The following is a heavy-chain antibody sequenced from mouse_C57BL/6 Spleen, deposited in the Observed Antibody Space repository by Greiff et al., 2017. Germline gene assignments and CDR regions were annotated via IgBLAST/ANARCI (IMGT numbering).Heavy chain of an antibody. V-gene: IGHV1-52*01. CDR1: GYTFTSYW. CDR2: IDPSDSET. D-gene: IGHD2-3*01. Sequence: QVQLQQPGAELVRPGSSVKLSCKASGYTFTSYWMHWVKQRPIQGLEWIGNIDPSDSETHYNQKFKDKATLTVDKSSSTAYMQLSSLTSEDSAVYYCARGGWLLMDYRGQGTSVTVAS. J-gene: IGHJ4*01. CDR3: ARGGWLLMDY.